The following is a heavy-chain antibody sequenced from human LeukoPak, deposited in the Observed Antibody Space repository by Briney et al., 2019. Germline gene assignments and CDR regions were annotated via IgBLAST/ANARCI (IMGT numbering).Heavy chain of an antibody. CDR3: GGGAVAGRGAEYFQH. CDR2: INHSGST. CDR1: GGSFSGYY. J-gene: IGHJ1*01. Sequence: SETLSLTCAVYGGSFSGYYWSWIRQPPGKGLEWMGEINHSGSTNYNPSLKSRVTIPVDTSKDQFSLKLSAVTAADTGVYYFGGGAVAGRGAEYFQHCGPGTLVTVSS. D-gene: IGHD6-19*01. V-gene: IGHV4-34*01.